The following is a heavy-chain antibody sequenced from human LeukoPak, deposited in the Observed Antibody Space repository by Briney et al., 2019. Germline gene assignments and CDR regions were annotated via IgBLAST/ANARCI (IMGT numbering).Heavy chain of an antibody. CDR1: GLTFSTYW. CDR2: IDPDGNT. CDR3: AKDGGFDFDEYGMDV. J-gene: IGHJ6*02. D-gene: IGHD5-12*01. V-gene: IGHV3-74*01. Sequence: GGSLRLSCSASGLTFSTYWMHWVRQAPGKGLVWVSRIDPDGNTVYADSVRGRFTVSRDNAKNTMYLQMNSLRVEDTALYYCAKDGGFDFDEYGMDVWGQGTTVTVSS.